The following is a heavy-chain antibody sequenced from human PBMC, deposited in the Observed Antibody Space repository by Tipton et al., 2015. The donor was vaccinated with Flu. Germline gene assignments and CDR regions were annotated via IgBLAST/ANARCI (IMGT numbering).Heavy chain of an antibody. D-gene: IGHD2-2*01. CDR3: ARDPSLGMPYYFDS. J-gene: IGHJ4*02. Sequence: TLSLTCIVSNGSLGSFYWNWVRQSPGKGLEWIGYIYNGVYTKYNPSLKSRVTLSADTSKNQFSLRLSSVTAADTAVYFCARDPSLGMPYYFDSWVQGILVTVSS. V-gene: IGHV4-59*01. CDR2: IYNGVYT. CDR1: NGSLGSFY.